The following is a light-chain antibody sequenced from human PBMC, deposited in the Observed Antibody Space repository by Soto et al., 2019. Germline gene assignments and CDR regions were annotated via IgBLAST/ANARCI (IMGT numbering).Light chain of an antibody. V-gene: IGKV2-28*01. J-gene: IGKJ4*01. CDR1: QSLLHSNGYNY. CDR2: LGS. CDR3: MQSLQTPLT. Sequence: DFVMTQSPLSLPVPPGEPASISCRSSQSLLHSNGYNYLDWYLQKPGQSPQLLIYLGSNRASGVPDRFSGSGSGTDFTLKISRVEAEDVGVYYCMQSLQTPLTIGGGTKVEIK.